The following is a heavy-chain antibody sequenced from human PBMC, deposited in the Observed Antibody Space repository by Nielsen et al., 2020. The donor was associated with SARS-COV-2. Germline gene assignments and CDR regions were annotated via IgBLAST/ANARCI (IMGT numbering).Heavy chain of an antibody. D-gene: IGHD3-10*01. V-gene: IGHV5-51*01. CDR3: ARIRFGELLSYDAFDI. J-gene: IGHJ3*02. CDR2: IYPGDSDT. CDR1: GYSFTSYW. Sequence: GESLKISCKGSGYSFTSYWIGWVRQMPGKGLEWMGIIYPGDSDTRYSPSFQGQVTISADKSISTAYLQWSSLKASDTAMYYCARIRFGELLSYDAFDIWGQGTMVTVSS.